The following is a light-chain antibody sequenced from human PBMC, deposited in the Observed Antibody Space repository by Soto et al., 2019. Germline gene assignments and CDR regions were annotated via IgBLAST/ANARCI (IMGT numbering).Light chain of an antibody. J-gene: IGLJ3*02. CDR1: SGSIASNH. Sequence: NFMLTQPHSVSESPGKTVTISCTRSSGSIASNHVQWYQQRPGSGPTTVIYEDNQRPSGVPDRFSGSIDYSSNSASLTISERKTGEGADYSCQFYDTYSGVFGGGTKLPAL. CDR2: EDN. CDR3: QFYDTYSGV. V-gene: IGLV6-57*04.